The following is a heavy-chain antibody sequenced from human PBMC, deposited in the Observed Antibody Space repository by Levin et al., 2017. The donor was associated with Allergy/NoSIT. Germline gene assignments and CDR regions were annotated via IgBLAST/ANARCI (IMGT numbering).Heavy chain of an antibody. CDR3: AKSSIAAVWDY. CDR1: GFTFSSYA. Sequence: GESLKISCAASGFTFSSYAMSWVRQAPGKGLEWVSAISGSGGSTYYADSVKGRFTISRDNSKNTLYLQMNSLRAEDTAVYYCAKSSIAAVWDYWGQGTLVTVSS. D-gene: IGHD6-13*01. V-gene: IGHV3-23*01. J-gene: IGHJ4*02. CDR2: ISGSGGST.